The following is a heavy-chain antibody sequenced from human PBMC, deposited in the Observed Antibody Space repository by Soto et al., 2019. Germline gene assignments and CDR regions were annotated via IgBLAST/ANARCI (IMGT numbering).Heavy chain of an antibody. D-gene: IGHD6-6*01. CDR1: GGSFSGYY. CDR2: INHSGST. Sequence: SETLSLTCAVYGGSFSGYYWSWIRQPPGKGLEWIGEINHSGSTNYNPSLKSRVTISVDTSKNQFSLKLSSVTAADTAVYYCARGHRIEYSSSSVWFDPWGQGTLVTVSS. CDR3: ARGHRIEYSSSSVWFDP. J-gene: IGHJ5*02. V-gene: IGHV4-34*01.